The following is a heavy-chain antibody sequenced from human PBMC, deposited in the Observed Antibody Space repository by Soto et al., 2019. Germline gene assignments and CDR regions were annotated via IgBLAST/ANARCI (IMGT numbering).Heavy chain of an antibody. CDR1: GFTYDDYV. D-gene: IGHD2-15*01. V-gene: IGHV3-9*01. CDR3: AKGPPRDYYCSSGLAY. J-gene: IGHJ4*02. CDR2: ISWSSSSI. Sequence: HPGGSLRLSCAASGFTYDDYVMHWVRQAPGKSLEWVSGISWSSSSIGNADSVKGRFTISRDNAKNSLYLRMNSLRVEDTALYYCAKGPPRDYYCSSGLAYWGKGTLVTVSS.